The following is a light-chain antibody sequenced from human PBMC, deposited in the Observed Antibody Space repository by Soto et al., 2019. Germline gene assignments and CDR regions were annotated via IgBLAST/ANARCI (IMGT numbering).Light chain of an antibody. Sequence: EMLMTQSPATLSVSPGERATLSCRASQGVGSNLAWYQQKPGQAPRLLIYGASTRATGIPARFSGSGSGTEFTLTINSLQSEDFAVYYCQQYNNWPRTFGQGTKVEIK. CDR1: QGVGSN. CDR2: GAS. CDR3: QQYNNWPRT. J-gene: IGKJ1*01. V-gene: IGKV3-15*01.